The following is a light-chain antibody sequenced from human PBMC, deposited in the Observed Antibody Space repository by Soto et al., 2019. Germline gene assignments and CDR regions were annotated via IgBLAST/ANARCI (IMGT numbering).Light chain of an antibody. J-gene: IGKJ1*01. CDR3: QQYNNWWT. CDR2: GAS. Sequence: EILMTLSPATLSVSPGERATLSCRASQSVDSNLAWYQQKPGQAPRLLIYGASTRATGISARFSGSGSGTEFTLTISSLQSEDFGVYYCQQYNNWWTFGQGTKVEI. CDR1: QSVDSN. V-gene: IGKV3-15*01.